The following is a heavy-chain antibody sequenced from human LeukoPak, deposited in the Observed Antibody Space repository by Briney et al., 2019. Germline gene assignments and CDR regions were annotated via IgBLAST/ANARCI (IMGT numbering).Heavy chain of an antibody. J-gene: IGHJ4*02. Sequence: PSETLSLTCAVYGGSFSGYYWSWIRQPPGKGLEWIGEINHSGSTNYNPSLKSRVTISVDTSKNQFSLKLSSVTAADTAVYYCARRLGSGSYYKRGFDYWGQGTLVTVSS. CDR3: ARRLGSGSYYKRGFDY. CDR1: GGSFSGYY. V-gene: IGHV4-34*01. CDR2: INHSGST. D-gene: IGHD3-10*01.